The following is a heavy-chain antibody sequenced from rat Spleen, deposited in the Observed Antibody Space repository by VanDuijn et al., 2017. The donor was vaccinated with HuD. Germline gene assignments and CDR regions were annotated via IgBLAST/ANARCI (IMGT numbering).Heavy chain of an antibody. CDR1: GFTFSDYY. CDR2: ITYDGAST. J-gene: IGHJ2*01. CDR3: ARRFDFDY. Sequence: EVQVLESGGGLVQPGNSLKLSCATSGFTFSDYYMAWVRQAPTKGLEWVATITYDGASTYYRDSVKGRFTISRDNAKSTLYLQLDSLRSEDTATYYCARRFDFDYWGQGVMVTVSS. D-gene: IGHD4-3*01. V-gene: IGHV5-29*01.